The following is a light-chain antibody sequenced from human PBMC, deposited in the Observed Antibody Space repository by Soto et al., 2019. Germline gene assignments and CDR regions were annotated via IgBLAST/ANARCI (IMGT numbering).Light chain of an antibody. V-gene: IGLV2-14*03. Sequence: QSVLTQPASVSGSPGQSIPISCPGSSSGVGGYNHVSWYQQHPGKAPKLMIYDVSNRPSGVSNRFSGSKSGNTASLTISGLQAEDEADYYCSSSTTSSTRVFGTGTKVTVL. J-gene: IGLJ1*01. CDR1: SSGVGGYNH. CDR2: DVS. CDR3: SSSTTSSTRV.